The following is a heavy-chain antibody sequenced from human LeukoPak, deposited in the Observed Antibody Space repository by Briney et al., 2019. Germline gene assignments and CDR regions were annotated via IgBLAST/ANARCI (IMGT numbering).Heavy chain of an antibody. J-gene: IGHJ4*02. CDR2: IYYSGST. CDR1: GGSISSYY. V-gene: IGHV4-59*08. Sequence: SETLSLTCTVSGGSISSYYWSWIRQPPGKGLEWIGYIYYSGSTYYNPSLKSRVTISVDTSKNQFSLKLSSVTAADTAVYYCASSITIFGVVIAEFGYWGQGTLVTVSS. CDR3: ASSITIFGVVIAEFGY. D-gene: IGHD3-3*01.